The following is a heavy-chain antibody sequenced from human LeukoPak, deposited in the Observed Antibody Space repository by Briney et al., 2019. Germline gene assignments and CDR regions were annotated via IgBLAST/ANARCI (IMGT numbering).Heavy chain of an antibody. CDR1: GYTLTELS. Sequence: ASVKVSCKVSGYTLTELSMHWVRQAPGKGLEWMGGFDPEDGETIYAQKFQGRVTMTEDTSTDTAYMELSSLRSEDTAVYYCATIHEYYYGSGVLFDYWGQGTLVTVSS. CDR2: FDPEDGET. J-gene: IGHJ4*02. CDR3: ATIHEYYYGSGVLFDY. V-gene: IGHV1-24*01. D-gene: IGHD3-10*01.